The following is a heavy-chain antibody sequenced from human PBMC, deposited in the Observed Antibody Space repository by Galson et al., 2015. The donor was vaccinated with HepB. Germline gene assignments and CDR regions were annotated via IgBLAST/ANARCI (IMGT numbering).Heavy chain of an antibody. CDR2: ISASGGTT. CDR1: GFSFSSYS. Sequence: SLRLSCAASGFSFSSYSMTWVRQAPGKGLEWVSSISASGGTTYCADSVKGRFNISRDNSKNTLYLQMNSLRAEDTAVYYCARSHGLTQPACAYWGQGTLVTVSS. D-gene: IGHD3-10*01. V-gene: IGHV3-23*01. J-gene: IGHJ4*02. CDR3: ARSHGLTQPACAY.